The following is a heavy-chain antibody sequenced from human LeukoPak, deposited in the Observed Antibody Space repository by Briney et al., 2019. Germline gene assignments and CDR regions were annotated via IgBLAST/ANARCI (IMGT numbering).Heavy chain of an antibody. CDR3: ARLNNWFDP. J-gene: IGHJ5*02. CDR1: GGSFSGYY. Sequence: SETLSLTCAVYGGSFSGYYWSWIRQPPGKGLEWIGEINHSGSTNYNPSLKSRVTISVDTSKNQFSLKLGSVTAADTAVYYCARLNNWFDPWGQGTLVTVSS. V-gene: IGHV4-34*01. CDR2: INHSGST.